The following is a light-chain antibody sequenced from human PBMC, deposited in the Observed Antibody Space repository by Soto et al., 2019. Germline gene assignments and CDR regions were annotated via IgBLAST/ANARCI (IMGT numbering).Light chain of an antibody. CDR2: DAS. CDR1: QDIKNY. Sequence: DIQMTQSPSSLSASVGDRVTITCQASQDIKNYLNWYQQKPGKAPNLLIYDASNLKTGVPSRFSGSRSGTHFTFTIISLQPEDIATYYCQHYDHLPPLSFGGGTKVEIK. J-gene: IGKJ4*01. V-gene: IGKV1-33*01. CDR3: QHYDHLPPLS.